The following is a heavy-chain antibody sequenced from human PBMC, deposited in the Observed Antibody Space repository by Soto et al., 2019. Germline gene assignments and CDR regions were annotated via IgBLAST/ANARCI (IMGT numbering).Heavy chain of an antibody. D-gene: IGHD2-2*01. V-gene: IGHV1-8*01. J-gene: IGHJ4*02. CDR3: ARGMKPPATCNNLDS. Sequence: QVQLVQSGAEVKKPGASVTVSCKASGYTFTSYDIHWVRQAPGQGLEWMGWITPNSGNTGEARKFLGRITMNRDTYTSTAHMEMRRLRADDTAVYYCARGMKPPATCNNLDSWGQGTLVTISS. CDR2: ITPNSGNT. CDR1: GYTFTSYD.